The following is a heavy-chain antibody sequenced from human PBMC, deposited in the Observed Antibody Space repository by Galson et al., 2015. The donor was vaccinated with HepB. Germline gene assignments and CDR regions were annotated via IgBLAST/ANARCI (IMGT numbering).Heavy chain of an antibody. Sequence: SVKVSCKASGYTFTNYYMHWVRQAPGQGLEWMGIINPTGGGTNYAQKFQGRVTMTRDTSTSTVYMELSNLRSEDAAVYYCARDLSGNDYWGQGTLVTVSS. CDR2: INPTGGGT. J-gene: IGHJ4*02. D-gene: IGHD6-19*01. CDR3: ARDLSGNDY. CDR1: GYTFTNYY. V-gene: IGHV1-46*01.